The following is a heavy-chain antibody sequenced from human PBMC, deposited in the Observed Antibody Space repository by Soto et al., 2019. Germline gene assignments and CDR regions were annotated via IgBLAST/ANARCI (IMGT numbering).Heavy chain of an antibody. CDR1: GFTFSGYW. D-gene: IGHD2-2*01. CDR3: ARDPGPRAAAIRGLGWFDP. Sequence: GGSLRLSCAASGFTFSGYWMAWVRQAPGKGLEWVASIKQDESEKFYEESVKGRFTISRDNAKNTVYLQMNGLRAEDTAVYYCARDPGPRAAAIRGLGWFDPWGQGTLVTVSS. J-gene: IGHJ5*02. V-gene: IGHV3-7*03. CDR2: IKQDESEK.